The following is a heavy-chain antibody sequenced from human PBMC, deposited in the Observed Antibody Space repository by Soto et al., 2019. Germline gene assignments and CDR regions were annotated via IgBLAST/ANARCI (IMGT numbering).Heavy chain of an antibody. CDR3: ANNGPMRYDILTGYFGALDY. J-gene: IGHJ4*02. CDR2: ISYDGSNK. D-gene: IGHD3-9*01. Sequence: QVQLVESGGGVVQPGRSLRLSCAASGFTFSSYGMHWVRQAPGKGLEWVAVISYDGSNKYYADSVKGRFTISRDNSKNTLYLQMNSLRAEDTAVYYCANNGPMRYDILTGYFGALDYWGQGTLVTVSS. CDR1: GFTFSSYG. V-gene: IGHV3-30*18.